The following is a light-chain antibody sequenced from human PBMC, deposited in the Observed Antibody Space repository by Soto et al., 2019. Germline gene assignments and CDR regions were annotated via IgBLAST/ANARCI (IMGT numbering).Light chain of an antibody. Sequence: DIQMTQSPSTLSASVGERVTITCRASQSISSWLAWYQQKPGKAPELLIYAASTLQSGVPSRFSGSGSGTDFTLTISCLQSEDFATYYCQQYYSFPWTFGQGTKVDIK. CDR1: QSISSW. J-gene: IGKJ1*01. CDR3: QQYYSFPWT. CDR2: AAS. V-gene: IGKV1-5*01.